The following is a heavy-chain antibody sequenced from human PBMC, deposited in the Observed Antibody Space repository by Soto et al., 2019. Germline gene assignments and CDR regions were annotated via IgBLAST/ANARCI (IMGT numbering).Heavy chain of an antibody. CDR2: IYYRGST. J-gene: IGHJ6*02. V-gene: IGHV4-59*01. CDR3: ARQQLLPFYYALDV. CDR1: GDSISGYY. Sequence: SETLSLTCTVSGDSISGYYWSWIRQAPGKGLEYIGYIYYRGSTNYNPSLKSRVTMSVDTSKNQFSLKVNSVTAADTAVYFCARQQLLPFYYALDVWGQGTTVTLSS. D-gene: IGHD6-13*01.